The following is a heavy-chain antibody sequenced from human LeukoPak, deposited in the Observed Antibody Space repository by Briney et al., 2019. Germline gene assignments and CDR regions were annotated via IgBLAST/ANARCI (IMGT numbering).Heavy chain of an antibody. V-gene: IGHV1-2*02. CDR2: INPQSGAT. D-gene: IGHD3-22*01. CDR1: GYTFTGFY. Sequence: ASVKVSCKASGYTFTGFYIHWVRQAPGQGLEWMAWINPQSGATSYAQKFQGRVTMTRDMSISTAYMDVTSLRSDDTAVYYCARGGDDSGLYFAYWGQGTLVTVSS. CDR3: ARGGDDSGLYFAY. J-gene: IGHJ4*02.